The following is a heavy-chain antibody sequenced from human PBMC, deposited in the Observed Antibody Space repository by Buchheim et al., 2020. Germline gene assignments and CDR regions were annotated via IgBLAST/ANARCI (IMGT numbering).Heavy chain of an antibody. D-gene: IGHD3-3*01. J-gene: IGHJ4*02. CDR1: GFTFSSYG. CDR3: AKGGTTYYDFWSGYYALDY. Sequence: QVQLVESGGGVVQPGRSLRLSCAASGFTFSSYGMHWVRQAPGKGLEWVAVISYAGSNKYYEDSVKGRFTIPKDNSKHTLYLQMNSLRAEDTAVYYCAKGGTTYYDFWSGYYALDYWGQGTL. CDR2: ISYAGSNK. V-gene: IGHV3-30*18.